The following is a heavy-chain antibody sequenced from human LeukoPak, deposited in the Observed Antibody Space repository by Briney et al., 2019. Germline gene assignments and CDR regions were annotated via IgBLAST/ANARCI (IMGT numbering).Heavy chain of an antibody. V-gene: IGHV1-2*02. Sequence: ASVKVSCKASGGTFSSYAISWVRQAPGQGLEWMGWINPNSGGTNYAQKFQGRVTMTRDTSISTAYMELSRLRSDDTAVYYCARAGDRENWFDPWGQGTLVTVSS. CDR2: INPNSGGT. D-gene: IGHD3-10*01. CDR1: GGTFSSYA. J-gene: IGHJ5*02. CDR3: ARAGDRENWFDP.